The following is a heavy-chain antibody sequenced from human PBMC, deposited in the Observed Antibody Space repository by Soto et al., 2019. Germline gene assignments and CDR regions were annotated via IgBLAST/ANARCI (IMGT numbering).Heavy chain of an antibody. CDR1: GYTFTSYD. CDR2: MNPNSVNT. V-gene: IGHV1-8*01. CDR3: ARDQGIQLWYYFDY. D-gene: IGHD5-18*01. J-gene: IGHJ4*02. Sequence: ASVKVSCKASGYTFTSYDINWVRQATGQGLEWMGWMNPNSVNTGYAQKFQGRVTMTRNTSISTAYMELSSLRSEDTAVYYCARDQGIQLWYYFDYWGQGTLVTVSS.